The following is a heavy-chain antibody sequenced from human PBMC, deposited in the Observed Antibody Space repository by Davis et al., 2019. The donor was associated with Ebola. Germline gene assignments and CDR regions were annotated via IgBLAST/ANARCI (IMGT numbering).Heavy chain of an antibody. J-gene: IGHJ5*02. Sequence: GGSLRLSCAPSGFTVSSNYMSCVRQAPGKGLEWVSVIYSDGSTYYADSVKGRFTISRDNSRNKLYLQMNSLRAEDTAVYYCARAQITVMGFDPWGQGTLVTVSS. D-gene: IGHD5-18*01. CDR3: ARAQITVMGFDP. CDR1: GFTVSSNY. CDR2: IYSDGST. V-gene: IGHV3-53*01.